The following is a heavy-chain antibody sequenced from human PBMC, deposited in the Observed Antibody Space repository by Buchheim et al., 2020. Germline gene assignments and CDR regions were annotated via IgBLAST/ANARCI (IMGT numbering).Heavy chain of an antibody. CDR2: ISYDGSNK. CDR1: GFTFSSYG. CDR3: AKSRGYYYDSSGLVDY. J-gene: IGHJ4*02. V-gene: IGHV3-30*18. Sequence: QVQLVESGGGVVQPGRSLRLSCAASGFTFSSYGMHWVRQAPGKGLEWVAVISYDGSNKYYADSVKGRFTISRDNSKNTLYLQMNSLRAEDTAVYYCAKSRGYYYDSSGLVDYGGQGTL. D-gene: IGHD3-22*01.